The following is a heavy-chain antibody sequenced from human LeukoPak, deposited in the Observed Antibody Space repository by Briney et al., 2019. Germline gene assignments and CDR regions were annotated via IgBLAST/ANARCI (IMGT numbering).Heavy chain of an antibody. CDR3: ATEVVAATIGY. Sequence: ASVKVSCKASGYTFTSYGISWARQAPGQGLEWMGWISAYNGNTNYAQKLQGRVTMTTDTSTSTAYMELRSLRSDDTAVYYCATEVVAATIGYWGQGTLVTVSS. CDR1: GYTFTSYG. CDR2: ISAYNGNT. J-gene: IGHJ4*02. D-gene: IGHD2-15*01. V-gene: IGHV1-18*01.